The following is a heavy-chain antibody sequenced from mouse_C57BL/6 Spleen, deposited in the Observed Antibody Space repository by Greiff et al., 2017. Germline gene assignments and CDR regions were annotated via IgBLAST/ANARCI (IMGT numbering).Heavy chain of an antibody. Sequence: QVQLQQSGPELVKPGASVKISCKASGYSFTSYYIHWVKQRPGQGLEWIGWLYPGSGNTKYNEKFKGKATLTADTSSSTAYMQLSSLTSEDSAVYYCAKGHYFDYWGQGTTLTVSS. J-gene: IGHJ2*01. CDR1: GYSFTSYY. CDR3: AKGHYFDY. V-gene: IGHV1-66*01. D-gene: IGHD3-3*01. CDR2: LYPGSGNT.